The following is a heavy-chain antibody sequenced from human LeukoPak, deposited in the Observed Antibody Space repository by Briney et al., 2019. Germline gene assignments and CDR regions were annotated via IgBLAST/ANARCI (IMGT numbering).Heavy chain of an antibody. CDR2: ISWNSVGI. D-gene: IGHD3-3*01. CDR1: GFTFDYYA. J-gene: IGHJ4*02. Sequence: GGSLRLSCAASGFTFDYYAMHWVRQAPGKGLEWVSGISWNSVGIGYADSVKGRFTISRDNAKNSLYLQMNSLRAEDTAFYYCARSCRSGYYSGFDYWGQGTLVTVSS. CDR3: ARSCRSGYYSGFDY. V-gene: IGHV3-9*01.